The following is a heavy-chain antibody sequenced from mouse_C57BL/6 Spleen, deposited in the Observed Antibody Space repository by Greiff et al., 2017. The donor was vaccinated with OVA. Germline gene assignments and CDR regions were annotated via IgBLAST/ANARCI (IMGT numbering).Heavy chain of an antibody. CDR1: GFSLSTFGMG. CDR3: ARIEGYSNSSYWYCDV. CDR2: IWWDDDK. J-gene: IGHJ1*03. V-gene: IGHV8-8*01. Sequence: QVTLKESGPGILQPSQTLSLTCSFSGFSLSTFGMGVGWIRQPSGTGLEWLAHIWWDDDKYYNPALKSRLTISKDTSKNQVFLKIANVDTADTATYYGARIEGYSNSSYWYCDVWGTGTTVTVSS. D-gene: IGHD2-5*01.